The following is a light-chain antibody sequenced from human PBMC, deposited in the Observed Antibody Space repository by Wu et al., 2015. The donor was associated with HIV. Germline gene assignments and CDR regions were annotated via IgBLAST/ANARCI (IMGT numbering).Light chain of an antibody. CDR2: GAS. V-gene: IGKV3-15*01. CDR3: QQYKNWPPWT. Sequence: MVMTQSPATLSVSPGERATLSCRASQSVGNNLAWYQQKSGQAPRLLIYGASTRATGIPARFSGSGSETEFTLTISSLQSEDLATYYCQQYKNWPPWTFGQGTKVALK. J-gene: IGKJ1*01. CDR1: QSVGNN.